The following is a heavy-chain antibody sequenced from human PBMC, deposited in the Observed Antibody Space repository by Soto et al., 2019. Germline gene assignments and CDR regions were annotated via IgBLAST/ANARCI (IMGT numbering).Heavy chain of an antibody. Sequence: GGSLRLSCAASGFTFSSYWMHWVRQAPGKGLVWVSRINSDGSSTSYADSVKGRFTISRDNAKNTLYLQMNSLRAEDTAVYYCANDYGDYLYDYWGQGTLVTVSS. V-gene: IGHV3-74*01. CDR3: ANDYGDYLYDY. D-gene: IGHD4-17*01. CDR2: INSDGSST. J-gene: IGHJ4*02. CDR1: GFTFSSYW.